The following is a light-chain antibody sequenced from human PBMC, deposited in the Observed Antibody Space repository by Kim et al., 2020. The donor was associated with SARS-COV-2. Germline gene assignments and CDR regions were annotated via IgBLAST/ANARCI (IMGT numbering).Light chain of an antibody. CDR2: EGS. CDR1: SSDVGSYNL. J-gene: IGLJ1*01. Sequence: QSALTQPASVSGSPGQSITISCTGTSSDVGSYNLVSWYQQHPGKAPKLMIYEGSKRPSGVSNRFSGSKSGNTASLTISGLQTKDEADYYCCSYAGSSTYVFGTGTKFIVL. V-gene: IGLV2-23*01. CDR3: CSYAGSSTYV.